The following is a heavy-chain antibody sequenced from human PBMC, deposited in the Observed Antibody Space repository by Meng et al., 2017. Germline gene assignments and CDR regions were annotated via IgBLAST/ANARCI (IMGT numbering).Heavy chain of an antibody. CDR3: ARDRDPSCYYHINSPDY. J-gene: IGHJ4*02. CDR1: GFTFSSYA. V-gene: IGHV3-30*01. CDR2: ISYDGSNK. D-gene: IGHD3-22*01. Sequence: GESLKISCAASGFTFSSYAMHWVRQAPGKGLEWVAVISYDGSNKYYADSVKGRFTISIDNSKNTLYLQMNSLSAEDTAVYYCARDRDPSCYYHINSPDYWDQGTLVTVSS.